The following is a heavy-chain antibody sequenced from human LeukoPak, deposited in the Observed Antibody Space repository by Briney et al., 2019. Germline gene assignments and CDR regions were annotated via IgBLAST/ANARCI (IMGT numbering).Heavy chain of an antibody. V-gene: IGHV4-39*07. Sequence: PSETLSLTCTVSGGSISSSSYYWGWIRQPPGKGLEWIGSIYYSGSTYYNPSLKSRVTISVDTSKNQFSLKLSSVTAADTAVYYCARGPATNPGFDYWGQGTLVTVSS. CDR3: ARGPATNPGFDY. CDR2: IYYSGST. J-gene: IGHJ4*02. CDR1: GGSISSSSYY.